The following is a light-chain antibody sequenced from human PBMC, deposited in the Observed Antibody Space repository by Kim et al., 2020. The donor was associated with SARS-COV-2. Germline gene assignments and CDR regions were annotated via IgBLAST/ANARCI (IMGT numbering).Light chain of an antibody. J-gene: IGLJ3*02. CDR1: NIGSKS. Sequence: SYELTQPPSVSVAPGKTARITCGGNNIGSKSVHWYQQKPGQAPVLVIYYDSDWPSGIPERFSGSNSGHTATLTISRVEAGDEADYYCQVWDSSSVHWVFG. CDR3: QVWDSSSVHWV. V-gene: IGLV3-21*04. CDR2: YDS.